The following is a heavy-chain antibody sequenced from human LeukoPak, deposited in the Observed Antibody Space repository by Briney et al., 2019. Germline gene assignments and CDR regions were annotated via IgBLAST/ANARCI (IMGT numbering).Heavy chain of an antibody. CDR3: ARDLVVPAAMPNYYYYGMDV. CDR2: IIPIFGTA. D-gene: IGHD2-2*01. J-gene: IGHJ6*02. V-gene: IGHV1-69*01. Sequence: SVKVSCKASGGTFSSYAISWVRQAPGQGLERMGGIIPIFGTANYAQKFQGRVTITADESTSTACMELSSLRSEDTAVYYCARDLVVPAAMPNYYYYGMDVWGQGTTVTVSS. CDR1: GGTFSSYA.